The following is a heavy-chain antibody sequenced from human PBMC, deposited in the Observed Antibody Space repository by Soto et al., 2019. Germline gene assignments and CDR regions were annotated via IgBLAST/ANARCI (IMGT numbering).Heavy chain of an antibody. D-gene: IGHD6-6*01. Sequence: EVQLVESGGGLIQPGGSLRLSCAASGFTVSSNYMSWVRQAPGKGLEWVSVIYSGGGTYYADSVKGRFTISRDNSKNTLYLQMNCLRAEDTAVYYCTGDSSSSPYYYGMDVWGQGTTVSVSS. CDR1: GFTVSSNY. V-gene: IGHV3-53*01. J-gene: IGHJ6*02. CDR3: TGDSSSSPYYYGMDV. CDR2: IYSGGGT.